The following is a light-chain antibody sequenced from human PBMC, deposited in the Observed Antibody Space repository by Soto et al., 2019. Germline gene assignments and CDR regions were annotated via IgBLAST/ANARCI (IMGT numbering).Light chain of an antibody. J-gene: IGKJ4*01. CDR1: QSVSSY. V-gene: IGKV3-11*01. CDR3: QQRSDWPST. CDR2: DAS. Sequence: EIVLTQSPATLSLSPGERATLSCRASQSVSSYLAWYQQKPGQAPRLLIYDASNRATGIPARFSGSGSGTDFTLTISSLDPGDFAVYYCQQRSDWPSTFGGGNKVQIK.